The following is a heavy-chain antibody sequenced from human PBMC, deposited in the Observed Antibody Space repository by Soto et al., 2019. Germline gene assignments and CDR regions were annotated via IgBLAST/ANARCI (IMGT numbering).Heavy chain of an antibody. Sequence: QVQLVESGGGVVQPGRSLRLSCAASGFTFSSYAMHWVRQAPGKGLEWVAVISYDGSNKYYADSVKGRFTISRDNSKNTLYLQMNSLRAEDTTVYYCAREIVIFEPQLVDQIHSLDYWGQGTLVTVSS. D-gene: IGHD6-13*01. CDR1: GFTFSSYA. CDR3: AREIVIFEPQLVDQIHSLDY. V-gene: IGHV3-30-3*01. J-gene: IGHJ4*02. CDR2: ISYDGSNK.